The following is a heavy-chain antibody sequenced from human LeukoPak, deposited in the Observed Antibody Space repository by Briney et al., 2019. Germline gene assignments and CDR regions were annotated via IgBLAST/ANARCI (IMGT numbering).Heavy chain of an antibody. D-gene: IGHD3-10*01. CDR2: FLSDGSRT. Sequence: PGGSLRLSCAASGFTFSSYWVHWVRQGPGKGLVWVSRFLSDGSRTTYADSVKGRFTISGDNAKNTLYLQMNSLRAEDTAVYYCARVGDYGSGFDFWGQGTLVTVSS. CDR3: ARVGDYGSGFDF. V-gene: IGHV3-74*01. CDR1: GFTFSSYW. J-gene: IGHJ4*02.